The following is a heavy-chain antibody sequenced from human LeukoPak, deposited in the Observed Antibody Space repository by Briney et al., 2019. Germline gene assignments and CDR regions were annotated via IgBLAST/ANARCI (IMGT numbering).Heavy chain of an antibody. CDR1: GGSFSGYY. CDR2: INHSGST. J-gene: IGHJ5*02. D-gene: IGHD2-15*01. CDR3: ARDGAKGYCSGGSCQPRFDP. V-gene: IGHV4-34*01. Sequence: SETLSLTCTVYGGSFSGYYWSWIRQPPGKGLEGIGEINHSGSTNHNPSLKSRVTISVDTSKNQFSLKLSSVTAADTAVYYCARDGAKGYCSGGSCQPRFDPWGQGTLVTVCS.